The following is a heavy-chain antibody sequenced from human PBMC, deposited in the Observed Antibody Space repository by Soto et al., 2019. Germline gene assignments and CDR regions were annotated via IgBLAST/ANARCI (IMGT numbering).Heavy chain of an antibody. D-gene: IGHD6-13*01. CDR1: GDSLSSSLYF. CDR3: ERYGAAARPLSFFAS. J-gene: IGHJ4*02. CDR2: IYISGNT. Sequence: QLQLQESGPGLVKPSETLSLTCTVSGDSLSSSLYFWGWIRQPPGTGLEEIGNIYISGNTYYNPSLKSRVTISVDPSNNQFSRKMNSVTAADTAVYYCERYGAAARPLSFFASWGQGSLVTVSS. V-gene: IGHV4-39*01.